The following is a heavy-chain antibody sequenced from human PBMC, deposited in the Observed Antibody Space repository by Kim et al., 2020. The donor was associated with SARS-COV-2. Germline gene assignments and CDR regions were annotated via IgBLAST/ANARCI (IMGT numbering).Heavy chain of an antibody. V-gene: IGHV1-2*02. CDR2: INPNSGGT. Sequence: ASVKVSCKASGYTFTGYYMHWVRQAPGQGLEWMGWINPNSGGTNYAQKFQGRVTMTRDTSISTAYMELSRLRSDDTAVYYCARTTLEQQLVAYWGQGTLVTVSS. J-gene: IGHJ4*02. CDR1: GYTFTGYY. CDR3: ARTTLEQQLVAY. D-gene: IGHD6-13*01.